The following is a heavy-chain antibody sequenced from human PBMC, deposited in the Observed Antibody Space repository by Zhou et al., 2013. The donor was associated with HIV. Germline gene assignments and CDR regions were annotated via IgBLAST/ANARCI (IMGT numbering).Heavy chain of an antibody. CDR1: GHSVRDLS. CDR3: ATLRVSVAVAPSWFDP. D-gene: IGHD6-19*01. V-gene: IGHV1-24*01. J-gene: IGHJ5*02. Sequence: QVQLVQSGAEVKKPGTSVKVSCKVSGHSVRDLSMHWVRQAPGKGLEWMGGFDPEDGETIYAQKFQGRVTMTEDTSTDTAYMELSSLRSEDTAVYYCATLRVSVAVAPSWFDPGAREPWSPSPQ. CDR2: FDPEDGET.